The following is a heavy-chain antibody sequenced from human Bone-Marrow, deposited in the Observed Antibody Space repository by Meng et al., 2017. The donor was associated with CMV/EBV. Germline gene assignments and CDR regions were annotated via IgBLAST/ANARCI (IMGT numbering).Heavy chain of an antibody. J-gene: IGHJ4*02. Sequence: SVKVSCKASGGTFSSYAISWVRQAPGQGLEWMGGIIPIFGTANYAQKFQGRVTMTRDTSISTAYMELSRLRSDDTAVYYCARFGYCSSTSCLYYFDYWGQGTLVTVSS. D-gene: IGHD2-2*03. CDR2: IIPIFGTA. CDR3: ARFGYCSSTSCLYYFDY. CDR1: GGTFSSYA. V-gene: IGHV1-69*05.